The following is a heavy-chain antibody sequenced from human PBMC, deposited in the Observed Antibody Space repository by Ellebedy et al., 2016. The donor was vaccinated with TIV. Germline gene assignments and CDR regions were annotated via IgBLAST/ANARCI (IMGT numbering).Heavy chain of an antibody. V-gene: IGHV5-51*01. CDR1: GYSFTSYW. Sequence: GGSLRLXXKGSGYSFTSYWIGWVRQMPGKGLEWMGIIYPGDSDTRYSPSFQGQVTISADKSISTAYLQWSSLKASDTAMYYCARPDLVGRYFDWGQGTLVTVSS. CDR2: IYPGDSDT. D-gene: IGHD3-9*01. CDR3: ARPDLVGRYFD. J-gene: IGHJ4*02.